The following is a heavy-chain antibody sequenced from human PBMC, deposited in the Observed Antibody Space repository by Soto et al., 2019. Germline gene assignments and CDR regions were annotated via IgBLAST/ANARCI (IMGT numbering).Heavy chain of an antibody. CDR3: ALAGPSEKYYFDY. V-gene: IGHV4-31*03. J-gene: IGHJ4*02. Sequence: SETLSLTCTVSGGSISSGGYYWSWIRQHPGKGLEWIGYIYYSGSTYYNPSLKSRVTISVDTSKNQFSLKLSSVTAADTAVYYCALAGPSEKYYFDYWGQGTLVTVSS. CDR1: GGSISSGGYY. CDR2: IYYSGST.